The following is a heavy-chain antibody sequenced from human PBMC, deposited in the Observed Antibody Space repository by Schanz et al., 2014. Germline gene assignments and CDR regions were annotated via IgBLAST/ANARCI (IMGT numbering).Heavy chain of an antibody. CDR2: IYIGGNT. CDR1: GFSVGNKY. D-gene: IGHD3-10*01. CDR3: ARGGFGEVSYFDY. V-gene: IGHV3-66*01. Sequence: VHLLESGGGLVEPGGSLRLSCAASGFSVGNKYMNWVRQAPGKGLEWVSFIYIGGNTYYADSVKGRFTISRDNSKNTLYLQMNSLRPEDTAVYYCARGGFGEVSYFDYWGQGTLVTVSS. J-gene: IGHJ4*02.